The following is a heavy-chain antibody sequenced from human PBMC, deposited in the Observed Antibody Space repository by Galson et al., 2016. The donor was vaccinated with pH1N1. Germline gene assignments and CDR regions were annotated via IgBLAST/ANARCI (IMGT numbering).Heavy chain of an antibody. CDR3: ATEDYYTSLY. V-gene: IGHV3-7*01. Sequence: SLRLSCAASGFIFSDYRMSWVRQAPGKGLEWVAKINQDGSRKYYVDSMKGRCTISRDTAENSLSLQMNSLLVEDTALYYCATEDYYTSLYWGQGILVTVSS. J-gene: IGHJ4*02. CDR2: INQDGSRK. CDR1: GFIFSDYR. D-gene: IGHD1-26*01.